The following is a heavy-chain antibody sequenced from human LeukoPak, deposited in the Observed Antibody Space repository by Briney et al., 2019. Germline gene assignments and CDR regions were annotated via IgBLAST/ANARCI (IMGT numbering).Heavy chain of an antibody. J-gene: IGHJ4*02. V-gene: IGHV3-72*01. CDR1: GFTFSAHY. CDR2: IGEKVNSYTT. CDR3: AKAFCSEKQCTLDV. D-gene: IGHD3-3*01. Sequence: GGSLRLSCAASGFTFSAHYMDWVRQAPGKGLEWVGRIGEKVNSYTTVYAASVKGRFTISRDDSTNSVFLQMNSLKTEDTAVYYCAKAFCSEKQCTLDVWGQATRVSVSS.